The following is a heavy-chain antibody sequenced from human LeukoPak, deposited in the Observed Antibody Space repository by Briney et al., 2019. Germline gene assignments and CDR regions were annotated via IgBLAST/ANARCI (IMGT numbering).Heavy chain of an antibody. J-gene: IGHJ4*02. CDR2: IWYDGSNK. V-gene: IGHV3-30*02. CDR3: AKAGAYGSGSYDY. D-gene: IGHD3-10*01. CDR1: GFTFSSYG. Sequence: GGSLRLSCAASGFTFSSYGMHWVRQAPGKGLEWVAVIWYDGSNKYYADSVKGRFTISRDNSKNTLYLQMNSLRAEDTAVYYCAKAGAYGSGSYDYWGQGTLVTVSS.